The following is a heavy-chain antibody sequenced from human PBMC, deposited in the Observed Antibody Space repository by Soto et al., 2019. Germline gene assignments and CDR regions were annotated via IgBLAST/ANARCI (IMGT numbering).Heavy chain of an antibody. J-gene: IGHJ6*02. CDR3: ASLKWCGYSYGYDYYYGMDV. D-gene: IGHD5-18*01. CDR2: IIPLFGTA. CDR1: GGTFSSYA. Sequence: QVQLVQSGAEVKKPGSSVKVSCKASGGTFSSYAISWVRQAPGQGLEWMGGIIPLFGTANYAQKFQGRVTINAYESTSTAYMELSSLRSEYTAVYYCASLKWCGYSYGYDYYYGMDVWGQGTIVTVSS. V-gene: IGHV1-69*01.